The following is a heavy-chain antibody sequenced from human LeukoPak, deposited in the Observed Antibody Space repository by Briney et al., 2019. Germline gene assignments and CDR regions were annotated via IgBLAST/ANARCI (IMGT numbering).Heavy chain of an antibody. Sequence: SETLSLTCTVSGGSISSYYWSWLRQPPGKGLEWIGYIYYSGSTNYNPSLKSRVTISVDTSKNQFSLKLSSVTAADTAVYYCARALHGGFGESLYYFDYWGQGTLVTVSS. CDR2: IYYSGST. J-gene: IGHJ4*02. V-gene: IGHV4-59*01. CDR1: GGSISSYY. D-gene: IGHD3-10*01. CDR3: ARALHGGFGESLYYFDY.